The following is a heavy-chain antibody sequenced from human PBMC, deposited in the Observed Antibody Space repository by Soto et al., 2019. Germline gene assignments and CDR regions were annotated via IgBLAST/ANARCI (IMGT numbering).Heavy chain of an antibody. Sequence: PGGSLRLSCAASGFTFSSNYMHWVRQAPGKGLEWISYISSSTTTIFYADSVKGRFTISRDNAKNSLYLQMNSLRDEDTAVYYCARETSTYYYDSSAYLGFDYWGQGTLVTVSS. CDR1: GFTFSSNY. J-gene: IGHJ4*02. V-gene: IGHV3-48*02. CDR3: ARETSTYYYDSSAYLGFDY. D-gene: IGHD3-22*01. CDR2: ISSSTTTI.